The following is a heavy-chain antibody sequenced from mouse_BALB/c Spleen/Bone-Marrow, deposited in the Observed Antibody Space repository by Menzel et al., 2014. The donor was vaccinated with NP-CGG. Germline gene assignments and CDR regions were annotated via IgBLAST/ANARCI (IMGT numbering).Heavy chain of an antibody. J-gene: IGHJ4*01. D-gene: IGHD2-14*01. CDR1: GYRFTDYA. CDR3: ARQGYDVSLDH. V-gene: IGHV1-67*01. Sequence: QVQLKQSGPELVRPGVSVKISCKGSGYRFTDYAMHWVKQSHAKSLEWIGVISTYSGNTNYNQKFKGKATMTVDKSSSSAHIELARWTFEDAYIHYCARQGYDVSLDHWGQATSVTVSS. CDR2: ISTYSGNT.